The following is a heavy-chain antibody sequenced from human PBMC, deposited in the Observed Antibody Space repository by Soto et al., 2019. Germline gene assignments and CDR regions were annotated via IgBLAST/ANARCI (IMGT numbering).Heavy chain of an antibody. Sequence: PGGSLRLSCAASGFTFDDYSMHWVRQAPGKGLEWVSLISCNGGSTYYADSVKGRFTISRDNTKNSLYLQMNSLRDEDTAVYYCEYGMDVWGQGTTVTVSS. J-gene: IGHJ6*02. CDR1: GFTFDDYS. CDR2: ISCNGGST. V-gene: IGHV3-43*01. CDR3: EYGMDV.